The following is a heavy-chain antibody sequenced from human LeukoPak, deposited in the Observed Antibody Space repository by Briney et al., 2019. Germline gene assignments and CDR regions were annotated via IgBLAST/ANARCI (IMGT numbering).Heavy chain of an antibody. CDR1: GFTFSSYS. Sequence: GGSLRLSCAASGFTFSSYSMNWVRQAPGKGLEWVSSISSSSSYIYYADSVKGRFTISRDNAKSSLYLQMNSLRAEDTAAYHCARGGWEPLDYWGQGILVTASS. J-gene: IGHJ4*02. D-gene: IGHD1-26*01. CDR2: ISSSSSYI. V-gene: IGHV3-21*01. CDR3: ARGGWEPLDY.